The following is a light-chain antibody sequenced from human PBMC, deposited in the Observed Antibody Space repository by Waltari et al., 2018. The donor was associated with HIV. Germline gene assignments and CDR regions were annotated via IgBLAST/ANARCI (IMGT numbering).Light chain of an antibody. CDR2: QDS. V-gene: IGLV3-1*01. CDR3: QAWDSSTKV. Sequence: SYELTQPPSVSVSPGQTASIPCSGDKLGDTYACWYQQKPGQSPVLVIYQDSKRPSGIPERFSGSNSGNTATLTISGTQAMDEADYYCQAWDSSTKVFGGGTKLTVL. CDR1: KLGDTY. J-gene: IGLJ2*01.